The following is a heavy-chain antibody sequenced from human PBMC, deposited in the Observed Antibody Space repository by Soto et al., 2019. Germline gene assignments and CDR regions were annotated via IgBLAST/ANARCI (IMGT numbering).Heavy chain of an antibody. Sequence: QVQLVQSGAELKKPGSSVKVSCSASGVTFSSYAFTWVRQARGQGLEWMGNIIPVFRTSNYAQGFQGRLTISADESTNTIYMELSSLRSEDTAVYFCAKVGSWYGGGGESWCQGTLVIVSS. J-gene: IGHJ4*02. CDR1: GVTFSSYA. CDR3: AKVGSWYGGGGES. V-gene: IGHV1-69*18. D-gene: IGHD4-17*01. CDR2: IIPVFRTS.